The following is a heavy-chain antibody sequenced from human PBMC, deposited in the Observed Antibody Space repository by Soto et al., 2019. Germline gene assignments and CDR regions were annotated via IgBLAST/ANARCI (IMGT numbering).Heavy chain of an antibody. J-gene: IGHJ4*02. CDR3: ARGLRGSWSRYLDY. CDR1: GGSFSGYD. CDR2: INHSGST. D-gene: IGHD6-13*01. V-gene: IGHV4-34*01. Sequence: SETLSLTCAVYGGSFSGYDWSWIRQPPGKGLEWIGEINHSGSTNYNPSLKSRVTISVDTSKNQFSLKLSSVTAADTAVYYCARGLRGSWSRYLDYWGQGTLVTVSS.